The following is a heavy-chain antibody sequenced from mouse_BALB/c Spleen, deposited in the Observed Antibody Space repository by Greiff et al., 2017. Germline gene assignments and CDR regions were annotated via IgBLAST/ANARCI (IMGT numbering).Heavy chain of an antibody. CDR1: GFSLTSYG. CDR2: IWSGGST. Sequence: VMLVESGPGLVQPSQSLSITCTVSGFSLTSYGVHWVRQSPGKGLEWLGVIWSGGSTDYNAAFISRLSISKDNSKSQVFFKMNSLQANDTAIYYCARNDRGYAMDYWGQGTSVTVSS. J-gene: IGHJ4*01. CDR3: ARNDRGYAMDY. V-gene: IGHV2-2*02.